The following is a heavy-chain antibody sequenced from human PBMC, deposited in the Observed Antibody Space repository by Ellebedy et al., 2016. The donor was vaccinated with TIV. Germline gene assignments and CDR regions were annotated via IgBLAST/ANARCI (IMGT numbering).Heavy chain of an antibody. D-gene: IGHD3-10*01. CDR3: ARGWFGSGMGV. J-gene: IGHJ6*02. CDR1: GDSVSTDIG. CDR2: TYYRSKWNN. Sequence: SQTLSLTCVISGDSVSTDIGWNRIRQSPSRGLEWLGRTYYRSKWNNDYAVSLKSRITINPDTSKNLFSLQLNSVTPEDTAVYYCARGWFGSGMGVWGQGTTVTVSS. V-gene: IGHV6-1*01.